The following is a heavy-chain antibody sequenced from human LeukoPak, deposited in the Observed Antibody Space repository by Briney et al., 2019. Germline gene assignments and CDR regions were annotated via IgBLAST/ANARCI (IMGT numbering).Heavy chain of an antibody. V-gene: IGHV4-59*01. CDR3: ARSQLWFPFDY. Sequence: SETLSLTCTVSGGSISSYYWSWIRQPPGKGLEWIGYIYYSGSTNYNPSLKSRVTISVDTSKNQFSLKLSSVSAADTAVYYCARSQLWFPFDYWGQGTLVTVSS. D-gene: IGHD5-18*01. CDR2: IYYSGST. CDR1: GGSISSYY. J-gene: IGHJ4*02.